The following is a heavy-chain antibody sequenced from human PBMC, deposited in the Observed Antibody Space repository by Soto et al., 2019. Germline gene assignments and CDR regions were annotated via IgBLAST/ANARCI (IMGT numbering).Heavy chain of an antibody. CDR3: ARLVHDYIWGSYRFSWFDP. J-gene: IGHJ5*02. CDR1: GGSISSYY. V-gene: IGHV4-59*08. CDR2: IYYTGST. D-gene: IGHD3-16*02. Sequence: PSETLSLTCTVSGGSISSYYWSWIRQPPGKGLEWIGYIYYTGSTNYNPSLKSRVTISVDTSKNQFSLSLTSVTAADTAVYYCARLVHDYIWGSYRFSWFDPWGQGTLVTVSS.